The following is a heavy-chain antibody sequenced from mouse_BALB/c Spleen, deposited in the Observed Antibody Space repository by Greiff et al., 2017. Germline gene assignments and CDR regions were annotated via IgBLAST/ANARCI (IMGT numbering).Heavy chain of an antibody. D-gene: IGHD1-1*01. CDR3: ASNYYGSSYVGFAY. J-gene: IGHJ3*01. CDR2: ISSGGST. Sequence: EVKLMESGGGLVKPGGSLKLSCAASGFTFSSYAMSWVRQTPEKRLEWVASISSGGSTYYPDSVKGRFTISRDNARNILYLQKSSLRSEDTDMYYCASNYYGSSYVGFAYWGQGTLVTVSA. V-gene: IGHV5-6-5*01. CDR1: GFTFSSYA.